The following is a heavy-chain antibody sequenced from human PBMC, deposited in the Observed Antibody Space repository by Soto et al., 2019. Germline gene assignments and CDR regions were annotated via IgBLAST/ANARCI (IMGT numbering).Heavy chain of an antibody. J-gene: IGHJ5*02. D-gene: IGHD3-22*01. V-gene: IGHV4-39*01. CDR1: GGSISSSSYY. CDR2: IYYSGST. CDR3: ARRPDYYDSSGYPMGGFDP. Sequence: TSETLSLTCTVSGGSISSSSYYWGWIRQPPGKGLEWIGSIYYSGSTYYNPSLKSRVTISVDTSKNQFSLKLSSVTAADTAVYYCARRPDYYDSSGYPMGGFDPWGQGTLVTVSS.